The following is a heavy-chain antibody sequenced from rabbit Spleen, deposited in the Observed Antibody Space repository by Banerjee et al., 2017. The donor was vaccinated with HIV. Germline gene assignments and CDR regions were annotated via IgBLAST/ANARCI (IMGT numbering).Heavy chain of an antibody. V-gene: IGHV1S7*01. CDR1: GFTLSSYY. CDR3: ARDLVAVIGWNFGL. D-gene: IGHD1-1*01. J-gene: IGHJ3*01. CDR2: IDPIFGIT. Sequence: QLEESGGDLVKPGASLTLSCTASGFTLSSYYMNWVRQAPGKGLEWIGYIDPIFGITYYANWVNGRFSISRENAQNTVFLQMTSLTAADTATYFCARDLVAVIGWNFGLWGQGTLVPVS.